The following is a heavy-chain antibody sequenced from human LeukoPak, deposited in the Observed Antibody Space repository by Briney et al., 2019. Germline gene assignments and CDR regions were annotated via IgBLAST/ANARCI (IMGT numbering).Heavy chain of an antibody. CDR3: ARGRQENPVEDIVVVPAAYYFDY. V-gene: IGHV4-34*01. Sequence: SETLSLTCAVYGGSFSGYYWSWIRQPPGKGLEWIGEINHSGSTNYNPSLKSRVTISVDTSKDQFSLKLSSVTAADTAVYYCARGRQENPVEDIVVVPAAYYFDYWGQGTLVTVSS. CDR2: INHSGST. CDR1: GGSFSGYY. J-gene: IGHJ4*02. D-gene: IGHD2-2*01.